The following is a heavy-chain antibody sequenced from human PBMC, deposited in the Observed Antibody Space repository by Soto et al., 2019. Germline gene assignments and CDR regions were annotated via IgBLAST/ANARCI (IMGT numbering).Heavy chain of an antibody. CDR1: GGSLGSYY. V-gene: IGHV4-59*01. D-gene: IGHD4-4*01. J-gene: IGHJ6*02. CDR3: ARDGDGRMTTIPYYYNGMDV. CDR2: VFYTGRA. Sequence: QVQLQESGPGLVEASETLSLTCTVSGGSLGSYYWSWIRKPPGKGLEWIGYVFYTGRANYNASLKSRVSISLDSSNDQFSLKLSSVTAADTAVYYCARDGDGRMTTIPYYYNGMDVWGPGTTVTVSS.